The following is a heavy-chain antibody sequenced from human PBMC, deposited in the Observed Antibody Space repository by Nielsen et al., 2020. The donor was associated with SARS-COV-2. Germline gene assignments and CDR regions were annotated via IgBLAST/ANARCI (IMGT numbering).Heavy chain of an antibody. J-gene: IGHJ6*03. Sequence: GGSLRLSCTASGFTFSDYYMNWIRQAPGKGLEWVSGISWNSGSIGYADSVKGRFTISRDNAKNSLYLQMNSLRAEDTALYYCAKLADYYYYMDVWGKGTTVTVSS. D-gene: IGHD6-13*01. CDR2: ISWNSGSI. V-gene: IGHV3-9*01. CDR3: AKLADYYYYMDV. CDR1: GFTFSDYY.